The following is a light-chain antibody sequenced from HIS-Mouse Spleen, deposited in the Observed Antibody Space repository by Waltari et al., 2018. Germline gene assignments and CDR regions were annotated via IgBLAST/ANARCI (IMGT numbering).Light chain of an antibody. CDR2: GAS. J-gene: IGKJ4*01. CDR1: QSVSSSY. Sequence: EIVLTQSPGTLSLSPGERATLSCRASQSVSSSYLAWYQQKPGQAPRLLIYGASSRATGSPDRFSGSGSGTDFTLTISRLGPEDFAVYYCQQYGSSPPALTFGGGTKVEIK. CDR3: QQYGSSPPALT. V-gene: IGKV3-20*01.